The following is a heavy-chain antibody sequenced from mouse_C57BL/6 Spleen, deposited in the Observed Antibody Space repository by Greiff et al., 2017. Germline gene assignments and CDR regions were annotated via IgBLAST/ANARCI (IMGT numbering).Heavy chain of an antibody. V-gene: IGHV1-76*01. CDR3: ARGRDGYSYAMDY. Sequence: QVQLQQSGAELVRPGASVKLSCKASGYTFTDYYINWVKQRPGQGLEWIARIYPGSGNTYYNEKFKGKATLTAEKSSSTAYMQLSSLTSEVSAVYFCARGRDGYSYAMDYWGQGTSVTVSS. J-gene: IGHJ4*01. CDR1: GYTFTDYY. D-gene: IGHD2-3*01. CDR2: IYPGSGNT.